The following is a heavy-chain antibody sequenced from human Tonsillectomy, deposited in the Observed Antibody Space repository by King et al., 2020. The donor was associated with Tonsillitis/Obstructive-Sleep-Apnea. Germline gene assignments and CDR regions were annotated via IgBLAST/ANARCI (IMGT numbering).Heavy chain of an antibody. CDR3: TRGDDYCDYVGAFDI. D-gene: IGHD4-17*01. V-gene: IGHV3-49*04. Sequence: VQLVESGGGLVQPGRSLRLSCTASGFTFGDYAMSWVRQAPGKGLEWVGFIRSKAYGGTTEYAASVKGRFTISRDDSKSIAYLQMNSLKTEDTAVYYCTRGDDYCDYVGAFDIWGQGTMVTVSS. J-gene: IGHJ3*02. CDR2: IRSKAYGGTT. CDR1: GFTFGDYA.